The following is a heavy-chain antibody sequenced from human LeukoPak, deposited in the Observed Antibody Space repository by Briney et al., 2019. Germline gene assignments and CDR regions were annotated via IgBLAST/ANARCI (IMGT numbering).Heavy chain of an antibody. Sequence: PSETLSLTCTVSGGSISSSSYYWGWIRQPPGKGLEWIGSIYYSGSTYYNPSLKSRVTISVDTSKNQFSLKLSSVTAADTAVYYCARSLIYYYYYMDVWGKGTTVTASS. V-gene: IGHV4-39*01. J-gene: IGHJ6*03. CDR1: GGSISSSSYY. CDR3: ARSLIYYYYYMDV. CDR2: IYYSGST.